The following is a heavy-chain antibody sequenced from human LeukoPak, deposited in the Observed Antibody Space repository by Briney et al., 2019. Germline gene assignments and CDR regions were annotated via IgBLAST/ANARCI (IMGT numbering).Heavy chain of an antibody. CDR2: IFYSGST. V-gene: IGHV4-59*01. D-gene: IGHD2-21*01. CDR1: GGSISSYY. Sequence: NPSETLSLTCTVSGGSISSYYWSWIRQPPGKGLEWIGYIFYSGSTNYNPSLKSRVTISVDTSKNQFSLKLSSVAAADTAVYYCARDGDNGSDFDYWGHGTLVTVSS. CDR3: ARDGDNGSDFDY. J-gene: IGHJ4*01.